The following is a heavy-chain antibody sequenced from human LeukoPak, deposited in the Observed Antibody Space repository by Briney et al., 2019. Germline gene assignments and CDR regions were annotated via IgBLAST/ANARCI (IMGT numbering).Heavy chain of an antibody. J-gene: IGHJ4*02. CDR3: ARTRAYPWYFDY. D-gene: IGHD3-10*01. CDR1: GYSFTSYW. CDR2: IYLGDSDT. Sequence: GESLKISCKDSGYSFTSYWIGWVRQMPGKGLEWMGTIYLGDSDTKYSPSFQGQVTISADKSIRTAYLQWSSLKASDTAMYYCARTRAYPWYFDYWGQGTLVTVSS. V-gene: IGHV5-51*01.